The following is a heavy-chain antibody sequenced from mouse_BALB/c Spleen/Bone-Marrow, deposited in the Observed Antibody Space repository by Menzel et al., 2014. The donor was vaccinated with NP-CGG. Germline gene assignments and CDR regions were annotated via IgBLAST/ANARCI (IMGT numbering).Heavy chain of an antibody. D-gene: IGHD2-4*01. J-gene: IGHJ4*01. CDR2: INPSTGYT. CDR3: ARNYDYDGGYYAKDY. CDR1: GYNFISYW. Sequence: QVQLQQPGAELAKPGALVKMSCKASGYNFISYWMHWVKQRPGQGLEWIGYINPSTGYTEYNQKFKDKATLTADKSSSKAYMQLSSLTSEDSAVYYCARNYDYDGGYYAKDYWGQGTSVTGSS. V-gene: IGHV1-7*01.